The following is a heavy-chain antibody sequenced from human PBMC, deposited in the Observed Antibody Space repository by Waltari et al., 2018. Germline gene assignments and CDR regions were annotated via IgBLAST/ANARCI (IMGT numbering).Heavy chain of an antibody. Sequence: VRLLESGGGVFRPGGSLRLPWETSGFPFSIFGFNWARRGPGKGLEWVAFIGYDKNEKYYQDSVKGRFTISRDNSRNNLYLQMDSLTPEDTGVYYCAAYTGSPSRPGPPSLWGRGTLVTVAS. V-gene: IGHV3-30*02. CDR1: GFPFSIFG. CDR2: IGYDKNEK. CDR3: AAYTGSPSRPGPPSL. J-gene: IGHJ4*02. D-gene: IGHD1-26*01.